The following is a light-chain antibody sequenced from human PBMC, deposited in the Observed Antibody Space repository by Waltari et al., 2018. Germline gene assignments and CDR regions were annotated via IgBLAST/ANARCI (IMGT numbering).Light chain of an antibody. J-gene: IGKJ3*01. CDR3: QQPNAYPPP. CDR2: KAS. Sequence: DIQMTQSPSTLSASVGDRVTITCRASQSISSWLAWYQQKPGKAPKLLIYKASSLESGVPSRFSGSGSGTEFTLIINTLQPEDFGTYFCQQPNAYPPPFGPGTKVEIK. CDR1: QSISSW. V-gene: IGKV1-5*03.